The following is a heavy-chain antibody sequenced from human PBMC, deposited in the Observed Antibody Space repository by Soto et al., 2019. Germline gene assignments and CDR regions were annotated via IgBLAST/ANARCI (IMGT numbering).Heavy chain of an antibody. CDR1: GFIFDNYA. J-gene: IGHJ4*02. CDR2: ISGGGGAT. V-gene: IGHV3-23*01. CDR3: AKIKQGYFDY. Sequence: GGSLRLSCAASGFIFDNYAMNWVRQAPGKGLEWISTISGGGGATYYADSVKGRFTISGDSSKSTVYLQMHSLRAEDTAIYYCAKIKQGYFDYWGQGTQVTVS.